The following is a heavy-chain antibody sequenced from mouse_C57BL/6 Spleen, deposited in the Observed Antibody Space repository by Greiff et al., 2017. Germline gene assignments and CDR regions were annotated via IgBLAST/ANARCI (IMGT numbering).Heavy chain of an antibody. D-gene: IGHD1-1*01. J-gene: IGHJ4*01. CDR3: ASYGSRDYYAMDY. Sequence: QVQLKQPGAELVKPGASVKLSCKASGYTFTSSWMHWVKQRPGQGLEWIGLIHPNSGSTNYNEKFKSKATLTVDKSSSTAYMQLSSLTSEDSAVYYCASYGSRDYYAMDYWGQGTSVTVSS. V-gene: IGHV1-64*01. CDR2: IHPNSGST. CDR1: GYTFTSSW.